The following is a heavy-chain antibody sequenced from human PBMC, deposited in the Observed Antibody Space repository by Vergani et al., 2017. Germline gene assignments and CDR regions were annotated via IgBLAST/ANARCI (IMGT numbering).Heavy chain of an antibody. V-gene: IGHV4-59*12. CDR2: VYYTGST. J-gene: IGHJ5*02. Sequence: QVQLQESGPGLVKPSETLSLTCTVSGAAIKDFYWSWFRQPPGKGLEWIGYVYYTGSTTYNPSLKSRVTISVDTSKNQFSLKLSSVTAADTAMYYCARGIIAAAGKTRGNWFDPWGEGTLVTVSS. CDR3: ARGIIAAAGKTRGNWFDP. CDR1: GAAIKDFY. D-gene: IGHD6-13*01.